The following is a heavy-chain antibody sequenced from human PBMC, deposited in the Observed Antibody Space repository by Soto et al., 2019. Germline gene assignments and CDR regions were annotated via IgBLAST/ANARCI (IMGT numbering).Heavy chain of an antibody. CDR2: IYYSGST. Sequence: SETLSLTCTVSGGSISSSSYYWGWIRQPPGKGLEWIGSIYYSGSTYYNPSLKSRVTISVDTSKNQFSLKLSSVTAADTAVYYCARIRVVAATLGPYYFDYWGQGTLVTVSS. CDR1: GGSISSSSYY. D-gene: IGHD2-15*01. V-gene: IGHV4-39*01. J-gene: IGHJ4*02. CDR3: ARIRVVAATLGPYYFDY.